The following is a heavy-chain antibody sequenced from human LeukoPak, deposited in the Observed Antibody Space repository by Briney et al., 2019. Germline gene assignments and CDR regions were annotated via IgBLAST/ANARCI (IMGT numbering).Heavy chain of an antibody. CDR1: GYTFSGYY. CDR3: ARGRSITMIVVVPFDY. V-gene: IGHV1-2*02. CDR2: INPNSGGT. Sequence: GASVKVSCKASGYTFSGYYMHWVRQAPGQGLEWMGWINPNSGGTNYAQKFQGRVTMTRDTSISTAYMELSRLRSEDTAVYYCARGRSITMIVVVPFDYWGQGTLVTVSS. D-gene: IGHD3-22*01. J-gene: IGHJ4*02.